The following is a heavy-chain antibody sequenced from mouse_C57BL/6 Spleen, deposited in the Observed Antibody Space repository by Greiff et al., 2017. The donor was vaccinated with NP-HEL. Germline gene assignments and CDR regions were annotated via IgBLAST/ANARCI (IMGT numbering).Heavy chain of an antibody. CDR2: INPNNGGT. V-gene: IGHV1-18*01. J-gene: IGHJ4*01. Sequence: EVHLVESGPELVKPGASVKIPCKASGYTFTDYNMDWVKQSHGKSLEWIGDINPNNGGTIYNQKFKGKASLTVDKSSSTAYMELRSLTSEDTAVYYCARHHYGNYKDYYAMDYWGQGTSVTVSS. CDR3: ARHHYGNYKDYYAMDY. D-gene: IGHD2-1*01. CDR1: GYTFTDYN.